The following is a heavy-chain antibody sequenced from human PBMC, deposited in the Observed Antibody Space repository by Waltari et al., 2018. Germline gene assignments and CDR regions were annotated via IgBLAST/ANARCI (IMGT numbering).Heavy chain of an antibody. CDR1: GGSISSGSYY. J-gene: IGHJ6*02. V-gene: IGHV4-61*09. CDR3: ASKTPARFRELSWGYYYYGMDV. Sequence: QVQLQESGPGLVKPSQTLSLTCTVSGGSISSGSYYWSWIRQPAGKGLEWIGYIYTSGSTNYNPSLKSRVTISVDTSKNQFSLKLSSVTAADTAVYYCASKTPARFRELSWGYYYYGMDVWGQGTTVTVSS. CDR2: IYTSGST. D-gene: IGHD3-10*01.